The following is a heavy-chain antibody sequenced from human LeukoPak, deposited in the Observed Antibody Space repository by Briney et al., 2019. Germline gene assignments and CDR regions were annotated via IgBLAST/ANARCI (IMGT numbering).Heavy chain of an antibody. CDR3: VLGAYWNDDKNAFHI. D-gene: IGHD1-1*01. CDR2: IGATGDT. V-gene: IGHV3-13*01. Sequence: GGSLRLSCAASGLTFSSYDMHWVRQAPGRGLEWVLSIGATGDTYYAGSVKGRFTVSRDNAKKSLYLQMSSLRAGDTAVYFCVLGAYWNDDKNAFHIWGPGTMVTVSS. CDR1: GLTFSSYD. J-gene: IGHJ3*02.